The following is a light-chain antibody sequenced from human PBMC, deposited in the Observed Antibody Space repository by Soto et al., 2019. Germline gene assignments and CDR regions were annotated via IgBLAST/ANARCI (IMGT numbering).Light chain of an antibody. Sequence: DIQMTQSPPALSASVGDRVIITCRASQSIGNWLAWYQQKAGNVPKLLIYDASNLESGVPSRFSGSGSGTDFTLTISSLQPDDFATYYCQEYSTFSLWTFGQGTKVEIK. V-gene: IGKV1-5*01. J-gene: IGKJ1*01. CDR1: QSIGNW. CDR3: QEYSTFSLWT. CDR2: DAS.